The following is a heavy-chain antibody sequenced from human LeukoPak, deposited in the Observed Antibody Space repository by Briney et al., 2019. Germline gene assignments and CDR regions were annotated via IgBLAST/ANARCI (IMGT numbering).Heavy chain of an antibody. CDR2: ISGSGGST. V-gene: IGHV3-23*01. Sequence: LPGGSLRLSCAASGFTFSSYAMSWVRQAPGKGLEWVSAISGSGGSTYYADSVKGRFTISRDNSKNTLYLQMNSLRAEDTAVYYCANSPSLRYFNWLLYWGQGTLVTVSS. J-gene: IGHJ4*02. CDR1: GFTFSSYA. CDR3: ANSPSLRYFNWLLY. D-gene: IGHD3-9*01.